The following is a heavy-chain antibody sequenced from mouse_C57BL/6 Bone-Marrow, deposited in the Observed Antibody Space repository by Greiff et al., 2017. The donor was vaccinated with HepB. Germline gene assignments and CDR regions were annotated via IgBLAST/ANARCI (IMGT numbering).Heavy chain of an antibody. V-gene: IGHV1-82*01. CDR3: AREGGDYFDY. CDR1: GYAFSSSW. CDR2: IYPGDGDT. Sequence: QVQPQQSGPELVKPGASVKISCKASGYAFSSSWMNWVKQRPGKGLEWIGRIYPGDGDTNYNGKFKGKATLTADKSSSTAYMQLSSLTSEDSAVYFCAREGGDYFDYWGQGTTLTVSS. J-gene: IGHJ2*01.